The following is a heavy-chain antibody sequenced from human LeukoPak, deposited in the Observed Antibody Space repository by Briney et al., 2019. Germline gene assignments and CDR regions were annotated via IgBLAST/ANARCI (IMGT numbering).Heavy chain of an antibody. CDR1: GFTFSSYA. CDR3: AKVNTSGYAIDY. V-gene: IGHV3-23*01. J-gene: IGHJ4*02. Sequence: PGGSLRLSXAASGFTFSSYAMSWVRQAPGKGLEWVSAISGSGGSTYYADSVKGRFTISRDNSKNTLYLQMNSLRAEDTAVYYCAKVNTSGYAIDYWGQGTLVTVSS. CDR2: ISGSGGST. D-gene: IGHD3-3*01.